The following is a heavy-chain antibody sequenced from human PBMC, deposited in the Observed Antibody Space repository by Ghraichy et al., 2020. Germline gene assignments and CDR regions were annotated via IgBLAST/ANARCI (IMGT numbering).Heavy chain of an antibody. D-gene: IGHD5-12*01. CDR2: IKQDGSDK. J-gene: IGHJ6*02. CDR1: GFTFSSYW. V-gene: IGHV3-7*01. Sequence: GGSLRLSCAASGFTFSSYWLSWVRQAPGKGLEWVASIKQDGSDKKSVDSVKGRFTISRDNAKNSLYLQMNSLRAEDTAVYFCARGWLDGMDVWGQGTTVSVSS. CDR3: ARGWLDGMDV.